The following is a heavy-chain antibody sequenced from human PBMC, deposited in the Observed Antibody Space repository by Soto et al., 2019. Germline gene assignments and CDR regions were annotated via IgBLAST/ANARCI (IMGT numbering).Heavy chain of an antibody. CDR3: GHRHFLRFGELYGYFDP. CDR1: GFSLTSGGAG. J-gene: IGHJ5*02. D-gene: IGHD3-10*01. CDR2: MSWDGVT. V-gene: IGHV2-5*02. Sequence: SGSTLVNPPQTLTLTCTFSGFSLTSGGAGVAWIRQPPAKALEWLALMSWDGVTYYSPSLHRRFPITKDTFKNQVVLRTTSMDPVDTDRYYCGHRHFLRFGELYGYFDPGGQGILVTVSS.